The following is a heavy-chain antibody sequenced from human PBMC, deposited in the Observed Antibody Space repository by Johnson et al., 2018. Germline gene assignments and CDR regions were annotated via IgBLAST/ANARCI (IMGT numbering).Heavy chain of an antibody. Sequence: VQLVQSGVEVKKPWESLKISCKGSGYSFTSYWIGWVRQMPGKGLEWMGIIYPVDSDTRYSPSLQGQVTISADKSIITAYLQCSSLKAPDTAMYYCARHGNDYDSSGWSSVLFQHWGQGTLVTVSS. CDR2: IYPVDSDT. D-gene: IGHD3-22*01. V-gene: IGHV5-51*01. CDR1: GYSFTSYW. J-gene: IGHJ1*01. CDR3: ARHGNDYDSSGWSSVLFQH.